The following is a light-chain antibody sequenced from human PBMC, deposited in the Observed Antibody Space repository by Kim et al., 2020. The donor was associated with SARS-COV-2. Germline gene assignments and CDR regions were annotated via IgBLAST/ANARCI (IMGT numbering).Light chain of an antibody. V-gene: IGKV1-5*03. J-gene: IGKJ1*01. CDR1: QSISTW. Sequence: DIQMTQSPSTLSASVGDRVTITCRASQSISTWLAWYQQKPGKAPNLLIYRTSTLESGVPSRFSGSGSGTEFTLTISSLQPEDSATYYCQHYNSYPITFGQGTKVDIK. CDR3: QHYNSYPIT. CDR2: RTS.